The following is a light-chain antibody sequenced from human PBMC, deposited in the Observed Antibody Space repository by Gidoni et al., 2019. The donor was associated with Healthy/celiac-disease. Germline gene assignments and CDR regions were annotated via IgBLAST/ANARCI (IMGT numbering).Light chain of an antibody. CDR2: GAS. V-gene: IGKV3-20*01. CDR1: QSVSSSY. CDR3: QQYGSSPPCT. J-gene: IGKJ2*02. Sequence: IVLTQSPGTLSLSPGEIATLSCRASQSVSSSYLAWYQQKPGQAPRLLIYGASSRATGIPDRFSGSGSGTDFTLTISRLEPEDFAVYYCQQYGSSPPCTFGQGTKLEIK.